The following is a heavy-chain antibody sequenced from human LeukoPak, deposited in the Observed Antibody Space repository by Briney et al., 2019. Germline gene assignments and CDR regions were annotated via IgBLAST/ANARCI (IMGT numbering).Heavy chain of an antibody. Sequence: ASVKVSCKASGYTFINFAINWGRQVPGHRPEWVGWINAGNGNTKYSQKSQGRVIITSDTSASTAYMELSSLTSEDTAVYYCARGPRAAADDYWRQGTQVTVSS. CDR2: INAGNGNT. CDR1: GYTFINFA. J-gene: IGHJ4*02. V-gene: IGHV1-3*01. D-gene: IGHD6-13*01. CDR3: ARGPRAAADDY.